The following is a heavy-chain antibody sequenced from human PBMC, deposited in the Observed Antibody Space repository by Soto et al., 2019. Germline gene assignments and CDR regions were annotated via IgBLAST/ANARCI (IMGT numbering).Heavy chain of an antibody. V-gene: IGHV3-30-3*02. J-gene: IGHJ6*02. Sequence: GSLRLSCAASGFNLYNYAMHWVRQAPGKGLEWLAVISYDGSKKYYGDSVKGRFIISRDNSKNTLDVQMNRLRAEDTAVYYCAKSNRGSGYYTGENYYGMDVWGQGTTVTVSS. D-gene: IGHD3-3*01. CDR3: AKSNRGSGYYTGENYYGMDV. CDR1: GFNLYNYA. CDR2: ISYDGSKK.